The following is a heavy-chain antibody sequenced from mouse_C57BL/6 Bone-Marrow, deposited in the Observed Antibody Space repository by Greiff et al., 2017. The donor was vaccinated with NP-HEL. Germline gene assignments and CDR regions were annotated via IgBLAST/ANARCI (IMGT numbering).Heavy chain of an antibody. CDR3: ARYYYGSSYFDY. D-gene: IGHD1-1*01. V-gene: IGHV5-17*01. CDR1: GFTFSDYG. CDR2: ISSGSSTI. J-gene: IGHJ2*01. Sequence: EVQVVESGGGLAKPGGSLKLSCAASGFTFSDYGLHWVRQAPEKGLEWVAYISSGSSTINYADTVKGRFTISRDNAKNTLFLQMTSMRSEDTAMYYCARYYYGSSYFDYWGQGTTLTVSS.